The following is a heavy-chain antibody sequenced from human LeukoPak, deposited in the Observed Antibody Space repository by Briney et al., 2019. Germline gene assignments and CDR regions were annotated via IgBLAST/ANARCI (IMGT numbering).Heavy chain of an antibody. CDR3: ARRIAAAGSGLYFDY. V-gene: IGHV3-23*01. CDR1: GFTFSSYA. Sequence: GGSLRLSCAASGFTFSSYAMSWVRQAPGKGLEWVSAISGSGGSTYYADSVKGRFTISRDNSKNTLYLQMNSLRAEDTAVYYCARRIAAAGSGLYFDYWGQGTLVTVSS. CDR2: ISGSGGST. J-gene: IGHJ4*02. D-gene: IGHD6-13*01.